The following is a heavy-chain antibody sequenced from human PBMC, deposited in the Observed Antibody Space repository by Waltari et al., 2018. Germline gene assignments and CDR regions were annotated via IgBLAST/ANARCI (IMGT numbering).Heavy chain of an antibody. D-gene: IGHD5-12*01. CDR3: ARAGLGSPVEWLRLFDQ. CDR2: IYAGGNK. CDR1: GFPLHYNY. V-gene: IGHV3-53*01. Sequence: EGRLVESGGGLIQHGGSMRLSCAASGFPLHYNYMSWVRRAPGKGIGWVSVIYAGGNKYYADSVKGRFSISRDDSKSTLYLEMNSLRAEDTAVYYCARAGLGSPVEWLRLFDQWGQGSLVTVSS. J-gene: IGHJ4*02.